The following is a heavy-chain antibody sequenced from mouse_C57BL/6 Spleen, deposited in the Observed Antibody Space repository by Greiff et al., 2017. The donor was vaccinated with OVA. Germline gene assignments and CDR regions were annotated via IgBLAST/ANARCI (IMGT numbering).Heavy chain of an antibody. CDR3: ARPFYYGSSYAMDY. V-gene: IGHV1-69*01. Sequence: QVQLKQPGAELVMPGASVKLSCKASGYTFTSYWMHWVKQRPGQGLEWIGEIDPSDSYTNYNQKFKGKSTLTVDKSSSTAYMQLSSLTSEDSAVYYCARPFYYGSSYAMDYWGQGTSVTVSS. D-gene: IGHD1-1*01. J-gene: IGHJ4*01. CDR2: IDPSDSYT. CDR1: GYTFTSYW.